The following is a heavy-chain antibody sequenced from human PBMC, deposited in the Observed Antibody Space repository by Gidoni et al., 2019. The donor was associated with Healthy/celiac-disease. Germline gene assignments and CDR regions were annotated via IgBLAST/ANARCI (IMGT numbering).Heavy chain of an antibody. CDR1: GFTFSSYA. CDR2: ISYDGSNK. V-gene: IGHV3-30-3*01. D-gene: IGHD3-22*01. Sequence: QVQLVESGGGVVQPGRSLRLSCAASGFTFSSYAMHWVRQAPGKGLEWVAVISYDGSNKYYADSVKGRFTISRDNSKNTLYLQMNSLRAEDTAVYYCAREPRPPMIVVVITGRGYFDYWGQGTLVTVSS. J-gene: IGHJ4*02. CDR3: AREPRPPMIVVVITGRGYFDY.